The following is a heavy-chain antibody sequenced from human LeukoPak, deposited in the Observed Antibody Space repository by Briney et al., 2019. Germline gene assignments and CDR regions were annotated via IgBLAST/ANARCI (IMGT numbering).Heavy chain of an antibody. CDR1: GFSFSTTW. J-gene: IGHJ4*02. V-gene: IGHV3-7*03. CDR3: ARDPGWGALDY. CDR2: INIDGSQR. D-gene: IGHD3-16*01. Sequence: PGGSLRLSCAASGFSFSTTWMTWVRQTPGKGLELVANINIDGSQRYHADSVEGRFTIFRDNVKNTLYLQMSSLRVEDTAVYYCARDPGWGALDYWGQGALVIVSS.